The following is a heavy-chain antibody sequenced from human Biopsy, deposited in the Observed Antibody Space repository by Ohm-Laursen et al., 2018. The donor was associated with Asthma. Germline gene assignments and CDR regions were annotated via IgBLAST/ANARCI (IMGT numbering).Heavy chain of an antibody. D-gene: IGHD1-14*01. J-gene: IGHJ5*02. V-gene: IGHV1-8*01. CDR1: GYIFARHD. Sequence: SVKVSCKASGYIFARHDINWVRQAPGQGLEWMGWMNPRSGNTGFAQKFQGRLSMTRNTSLNTAYMEVRSLKPDDTAVYYCARATRAGITDRLDPWGQGTLVSV. CDR3: ARATRAGITDRLDP. CDR2: MNPRSGNT.